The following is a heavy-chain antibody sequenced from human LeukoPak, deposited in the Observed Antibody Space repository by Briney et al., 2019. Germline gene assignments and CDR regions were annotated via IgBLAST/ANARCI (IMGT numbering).Heavy chain of an antibody. J-gene: IGHJ4*02. V-gene: IGHV3-23*01. D-gene: IGHD3-10*02. CDR2: ISGSGGST. Sequence: PGGSLRLSCAASGFTVSSKYMTWVRQAPGKGLEWVSAISGSGGSTYYADSVKGRFTISRDNSKNTLYLQMNSLRAEDTAVYYCAKGKVTGSVRGVVDYWGQGTLVTVSS. CDR3: AKGKVTGSVRGVVDY. CDR1: GFTVSSKY.